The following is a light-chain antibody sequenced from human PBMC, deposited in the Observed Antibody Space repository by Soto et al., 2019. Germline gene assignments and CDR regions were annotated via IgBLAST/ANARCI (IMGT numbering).Light chain of an antibody. J-gene: IGLJ1*01. Sequence: QSVLTQPASVSGSPGQSITISCTGTSSDVGGYNYVSWYQQHPGKAPKLLIYDVSNRPSGVSNRFSGSTSGNTASLTISGLLPEDDDDYYCYSYYTSNTLYVFGSGTKLTVL. V-gene: IGLV2-14*01. CDR2: DVS. CDR3: YSYYTSNTLYV. CDR1: SSDVGGYNY.